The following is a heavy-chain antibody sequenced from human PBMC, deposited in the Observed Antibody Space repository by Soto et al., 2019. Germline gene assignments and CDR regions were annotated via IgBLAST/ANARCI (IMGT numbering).Heavy chain of an antibody. CDR2: ISGSGGST. CDR3: AKEAREPSLWSGYYTEPETYFDY. CDR1: GFTFSSYA. Sequence: PGGSLRLSCAASGFTFSSYAMSWVRQAPGKGLEWVSAISGSGGSTYYADSVKGRFTISRDNSKNTLYLQMNSLRAEDTAVYYCAKEAREPSLWSGYYTEPETYFDYWGRGTLVTVSS. J-gene: IGHJ4*02. V-gene: IGHV3-23*01. D-gene: IGHD3-3*01.